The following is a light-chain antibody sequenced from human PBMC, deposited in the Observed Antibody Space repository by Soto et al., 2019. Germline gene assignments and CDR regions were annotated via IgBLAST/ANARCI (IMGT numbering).Light chain of an antibody. V-gene: IGKV3-15*01. CDR1: ETVATN. J-gene: IGKJ1*01. CDR3: QQYFEWPPMT. Sequence: EVLMTQSPATLSVSPGEKATLSCWASETVATNLAWYQQKPGQAPRLLISGASTRAAGISDRFRGSGSGTEFTLTISSLRSEDSGIYCCQQYFEWPPMTFGQGTTGDIK. CDR2: GAS.